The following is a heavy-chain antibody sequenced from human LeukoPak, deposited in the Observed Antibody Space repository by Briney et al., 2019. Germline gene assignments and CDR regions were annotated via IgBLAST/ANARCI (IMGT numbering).Heavy chain of an antibody. CDR2: INPSGGST. V-gene: IGHV1-46*01. D-gene: IGHD3-9*01. J-gene: IGHJ4*02. Sequence: AASVKVSCKASGYTFTSYYVHWVRQAPGQGLEWMGIINPSGGSTSYAQKFQGRVTMTRDTSTSTVYMELSSLRSEDTAVYYCARDLGHFDWLPQAWYWGQGTLVTVSS. CDR1: GYTFTSYY. CDR3: ARDLGHFDWLPQAWY.